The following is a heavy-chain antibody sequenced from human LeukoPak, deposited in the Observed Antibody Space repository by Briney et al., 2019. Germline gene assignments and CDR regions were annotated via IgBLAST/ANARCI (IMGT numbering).Heavy chain of an antibody. CDR3: ARDHPPSNYGMDV. V-gene: IGHV1-46*01. Sequence: ASVKVSCKASGYTFTSYYMHWGRQAPGQGLEWMGIINPSGGSTSYAQKFQGRLTMTRDTSTSTVYMELSSLRSEDTAVYYCARDHPPSNYGMDVWGQGTTVTVSS. D-gene: IGHD2-2*01. J-gene: IGHJ6*02. CDR1: GYTFTSYY. CDR2: INPSGGST.